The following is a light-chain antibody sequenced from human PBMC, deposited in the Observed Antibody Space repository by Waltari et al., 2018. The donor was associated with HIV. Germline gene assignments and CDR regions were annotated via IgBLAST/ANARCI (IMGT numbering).Light chain of an antibody. V-gene: IGLV2-14*03. CDR3: SSYTSSSTLVV. Sequence: QSALTQPASVSGSPGQSITISCTGTSSDVGGYNYVSRDQQHPGKAPKLMIYDVSNRPSGVSSRFSGSKSGNTASLPISWLQAEDEADYYCSSYTSSSTLVVFGGGTKLTVL. J-gene: IGLJ2*01. CDR1: SSDVGGYNY. CDR2: DVS.